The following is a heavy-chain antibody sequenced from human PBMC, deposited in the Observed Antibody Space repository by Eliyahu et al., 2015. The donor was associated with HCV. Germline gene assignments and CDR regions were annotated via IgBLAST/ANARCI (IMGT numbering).Heavy chain of an antibody. CDR2: INHSGST. D-gene: IGHD6-19*01. CDR1: GGSFSGYY. Sequence: QVQLQQWGAGLLKPSETLSLTCAVYGGSFSGYYWSWIRQPPGKGLEWIGEINHSGSTNYNPSLKSRVTISVDTSKNQFSLKLSSVTAADTAVYYCARPTSYSSGWWGRNGMDVWGQGTTVTVSS. V-gene: IGHV4-34*01. J-gene: IGHJ6*02. CDR3: ARPTSYSSGWWGRNGMDV.